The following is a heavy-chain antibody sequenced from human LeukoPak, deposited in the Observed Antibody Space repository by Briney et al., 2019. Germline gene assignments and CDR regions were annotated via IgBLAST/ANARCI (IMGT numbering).Heavy chain of an antibody. CDR1: GGSISSYY. J-gene: IGHJ5*02. CDR3: ARERVNYDFWSGVPDFDP. Sequence: KPSETLSLTCTVSGGSISSYYWSWIRQPAGKGLEGIGRIYTSGSTNYNPALKSRVTMSVDPSKNQFSLKLSSVTAADTAVYYCARERVNYDFWSGVPDFDPWGQGTLVTVSS. D-gene: IGHD3-3*01. CDR2: IYTSGST. V-gene: IGHV4-4*07.